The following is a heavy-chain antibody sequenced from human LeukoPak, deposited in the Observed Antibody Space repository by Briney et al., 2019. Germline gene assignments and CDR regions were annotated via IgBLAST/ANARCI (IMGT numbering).Heavy chain of an antibody. Sequence: SQTLSLTCAISGDSVSSNSAAWDWIRQSPSRGLEWLGRTYYRSKRYNDYAVSVKSRITINPDTSNTQFSLQLNSVTPEDTAVYYCARGAWQWLVIDYWGQGTLVTVSS. CDR2: TYYRSKRYN. V-gene: IGHV6-1*01. J-gene: IGHJ4*02. CDR1: GDSVSSNSAA. CDR3: ARGAWQWLVIDY. D-gene: IGHD6-19*01.